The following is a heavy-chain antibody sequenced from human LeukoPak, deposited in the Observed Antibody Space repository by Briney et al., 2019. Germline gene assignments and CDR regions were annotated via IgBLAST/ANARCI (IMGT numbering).Heavy chain of an antibody. D-gene: IGHD6-13*01. CDR1: GYTFTSYY. CDR3: ARAYYSSSWYMDY. V-gene: IGHV1-46*01. CDR2: TNPSGGST. J-gene: IGHJ4*02. Sequence: ASVKVSCKASGYTFTSYYMHWARQAPGQGLEWMAITNPSGGSTSYAQKLQARVTMTRDTSTSTVYMELSSLRSEDPAVYYCARAYYSSSWYMDYWGQGTLVTVSS.